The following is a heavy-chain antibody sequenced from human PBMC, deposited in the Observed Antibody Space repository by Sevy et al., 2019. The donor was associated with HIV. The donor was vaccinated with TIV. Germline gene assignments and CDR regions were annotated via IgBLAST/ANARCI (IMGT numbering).Heavy chain of an antibody. CDR3: ARDVSAYCLGGSCYPDH. D-gene: IGHD2-15*01. CDR2: IIPVFGTP. Sequence: ASVKVSCKASGDTFNSGDTFNSHLITWVRQAPGQGLEWMGGIIPVFGTPNYAQKFQGRVTITADESTSTVYMELTSLRSDETAVYYCARDVSAYCLGGSCYPDHWGQGTLVTVSS. CDR1: GDTFNSGDTFNSHL. J-gene: IGHJ4*02. V-gene: IGHV1-69*13.